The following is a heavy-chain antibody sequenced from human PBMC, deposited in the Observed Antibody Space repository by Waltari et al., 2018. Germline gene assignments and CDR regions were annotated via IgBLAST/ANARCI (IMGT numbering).Heavy chain of an antibody. V-gene: IGHV4-34*01. J-gene: IGHJ4*02. CDR1: GGSFSGYY. D-gene: IGHD6-13*01. Sequence: QVQLQQWGAGLLKPSETLSLTCAVYGGSFSGYYWSWIRQPPGKGLEWIGEINHSGSTNYNPSLKSRVTISVDTSKNQFSLKLSSVTAADTAVYYCARGVGSPRPRYWGQGTLVTVSS. CDR2: INHSGST. CDR3: ARGVGSPRPRY.